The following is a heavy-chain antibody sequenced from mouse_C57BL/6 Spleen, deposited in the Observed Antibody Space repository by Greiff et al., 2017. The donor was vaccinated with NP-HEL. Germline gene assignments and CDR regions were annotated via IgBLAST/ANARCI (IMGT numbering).Heavy chain of an antibody. V-gene: IGHV7-3*01. D-gene: IGHD2-3*01. CDR1: GFTFTDYY. J-gene: IGHJ1*03. CDR2: IRNKANGYTT. CDR3: ARLMGTRYFDV. Sequence: EVKLVESGGGLVQPGGSLSLSCAASGFTFTDYYMSWVRQPPGKALEWLGFIRNKANGYTTEYSASVKGRFTISRDNSQSILYLQMNALRAEDSATYYCARLMGTRYFDVWGTGTTVTVSS.